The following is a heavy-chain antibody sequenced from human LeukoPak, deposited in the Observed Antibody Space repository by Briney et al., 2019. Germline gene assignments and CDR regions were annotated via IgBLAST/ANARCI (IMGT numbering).Heavy chain of an antibody. Sequence: SQTLSLTCTVSGGSISSGSYYWSWIRQPAGKGLEWIGRIYTSGSTNYNPSLKSRVTISVDTSKNQLSLKLSSVTAADTAVYYCARSGGWLRYYYYGMDVWGQGTTVTVSS. V-gene: IGHV4-61*02. CDR2: IYTSGST. CDR3: ARSGGWLRYYYYGMDV. D-gene: IGHD5-12*01. J-gene: IGHJ6*02. CDR1: GGSISSGSYY.